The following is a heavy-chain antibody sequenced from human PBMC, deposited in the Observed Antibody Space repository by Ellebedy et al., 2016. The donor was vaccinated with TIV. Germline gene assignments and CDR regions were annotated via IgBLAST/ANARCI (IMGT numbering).Heavy chain of an antibody. Sequence: ASVKVSCKASGGTFSSYAISWVRQAPGQGLEWMGAINPIFGTPNYAQKFQGRVKITADESTGTASMELRSLRSDDTAVYYCARDPLYSGTYPNWLDPWGQGTLVTVSS. J-gene: IGHJ5*02. CDR1: GGTFSSYA. D-gene: IGHD1-26*01. V-gene: IGHV1-69*13. CDR3: ARDPLYSGTYPNWLDP. CDR2: INPIFGTP.